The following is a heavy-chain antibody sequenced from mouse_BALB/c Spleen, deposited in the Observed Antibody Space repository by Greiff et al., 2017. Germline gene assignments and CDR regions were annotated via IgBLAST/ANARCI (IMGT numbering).Heavy chain of an antibody. CDR3: ARVPRSYFDY. CDR1: GFTFSSYA. V-gene: IGHV5-6-5*01. CDR2: ISSGGST. Sequence: EVQLQESGGGLVKPGGSLKLSCAASGFTFSSYAMSWVRQTPEKRLEWVASISSGGSTYYPDSVKGRFTISRDNARNILYLQMSSLRSEDTAMYYCARVPRSYFDYWGQGTTLTVSS. J-gene: IGHJ2*01. D-gene: IGHD3-1*01.